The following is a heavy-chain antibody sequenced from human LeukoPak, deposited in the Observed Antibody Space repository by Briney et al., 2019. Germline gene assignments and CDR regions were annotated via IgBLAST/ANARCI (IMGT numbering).Heavy chain of an antibody. D-gene: IGHD6-13*01. J-gene: IGHJ6*03. CDR2: ISSSGST. V-gene: IGHV4-61*02. CDR3: ARRWYLNYYYYYMDV. CDR1: GDSISSGDYY. Sequence: SETLSLTCTVSGDSISSGDYYWSWIRQPAGKGLEWIGRISSSGSTNYNPSLKSRVTISVDTSKNQFSLKLSSVTAADTAVYYCARRWYLNYYYYYMDVWGKGTTVTISS.